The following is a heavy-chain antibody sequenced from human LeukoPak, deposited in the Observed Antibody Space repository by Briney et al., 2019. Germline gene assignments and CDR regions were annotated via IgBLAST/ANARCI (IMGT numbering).Heavy chain of an antibody. CDR2: VSGGGSNT. V-gene: IGHV3-23*01. D-gene: IGHD2-2*02. J-gene: IGHJ4*02. CDR3: ANASRAIYFDY. CDR1: GFTFSSYA. Sequence: GGSPRLSCTASGFTFSSYAMSWVRQAPGKGLEWVSTVSGGGSNTYYADSVKGRFTISRDNSKNTLYLQMNSLRAEDTAVYYCANASRAIYFDYWGQGTLVTVSS.